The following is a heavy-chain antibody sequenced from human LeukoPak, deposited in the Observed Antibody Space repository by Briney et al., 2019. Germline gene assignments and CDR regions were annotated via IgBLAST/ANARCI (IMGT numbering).Heavy chain of an antibody. Sequence: SETLSLTCTVSGGSISSSSDYWGWVRQPPGKGLEWIGTIYYIGTTSYNPSIKSRVTISVDTSKNPFSLTLRSVTAADTAVYYCARHRGRSYPFYYYYMDVWGKGTTVTVSS. CDR2: IYYIGTT. V-gene: IGHV4-39*01. J-gene: IGHJ6*03. D-gene: IGHD1-26*01. CDR1: GGSISSSSDY. CDR3: ARHRGRSYPFYYYYMDV.